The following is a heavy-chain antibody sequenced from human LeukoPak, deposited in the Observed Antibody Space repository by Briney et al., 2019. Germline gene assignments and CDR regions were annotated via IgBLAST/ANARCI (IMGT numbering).Heavy chain of an antibody. D-gene: IGHD3-3*01. Sequence: GASVKVSCKASGYTFTDYFMNWMRQTPRQRLEWMGWINAGNGNPKYSQKLQGRVTITRDTSSSTAYMQLSSLRSEDTAVYYCARDCPPRLGFPSVHARGYMDVWGKGTTVTVSS. V-gene: IGHV1/OR15-3*02. CDR1: GYTFTDYF. CDR2: INAGNGNP. J-gene: IGHJ6*03. CDR3: ARDCPPRLGFPSVHARGYMDV.